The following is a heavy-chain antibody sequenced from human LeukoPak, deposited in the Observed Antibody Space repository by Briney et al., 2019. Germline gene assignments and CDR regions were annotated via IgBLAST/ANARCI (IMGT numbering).Heavy chain of an antibody. D-gene: IGHD3-10*01. CDR2: INHSGST. CDR3: ARGGGSGHFDY. CDR1: GRSFSGYY. Sequence: PSETLSLTCAVYGRSFSGYYWSWIRQPPGKGLEWIGEINHSGSTNYNPSLKSRVTISVDTPKKQFSLKLSSVTAADTAVYYFARGGGSGHFDYWGQGTLVTVSS. J-gene: IGHJ4*02. V-gene: IGHV4-34*01.